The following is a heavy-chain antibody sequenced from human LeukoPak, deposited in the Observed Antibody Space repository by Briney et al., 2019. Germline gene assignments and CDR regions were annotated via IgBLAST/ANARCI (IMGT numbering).Heavy chain of an antibody. Sequence: PSETLSLTCTVSGGSISSSYWSWIRQPPGKGLEWIGDIYYSGSTNYNPSLMSRVTISIDTSKNQFSLKLSSVTAAETAVYYCARHRYSTVNTSFHCWGQGTLVTVSS. CDR2: IYYSGST. CDR1: GGSISSSY. J-gene: IGHJ4*02. V-gene: IGHV4-59*08. CDR3: ARHRYSTVNTSFHC. D-gene: IGHD4-11*01.